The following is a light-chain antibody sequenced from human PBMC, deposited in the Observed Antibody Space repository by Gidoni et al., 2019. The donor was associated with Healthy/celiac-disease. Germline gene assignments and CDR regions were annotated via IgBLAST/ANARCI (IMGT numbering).Light chain of an antibody. CDR2: DAS. CDR3: QQRSNWPRLT. J-gene: IGKJ4*01. CDR1: QRVSSY. V-gene: IGKV3-11*01. Sequence: ESELTQSTATRSLSPGERATLSCRASQRVSSYLPWYQQTPGQAPRLLSYDASNRATGIPARFSDSGSGTDFTLTISRLEPEDCAVYHCQQRSNWPRLTFGGGTKVEIK.